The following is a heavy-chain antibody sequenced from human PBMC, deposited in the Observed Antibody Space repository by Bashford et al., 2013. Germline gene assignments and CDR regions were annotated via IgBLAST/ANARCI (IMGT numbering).Heavy chain of an antibody. D-gene: IGHD1-26*01. V-gene: IGHV4-61*01. J-gene: IGHJ1*01. CDR1: GGSVSSGSYY. Sequence: ETLSLTCTVSGGSVSSGSYYGGWIRQPPGKGLEWIGYIYYSGSTEYNPSLRSRVTISADTSKNQFSLKLSSVTEADTAVYYCARDSTVGSISWGQGTLVTVSS. CDR2: IYYSGST. CDR3: ARDSTVGSIS.